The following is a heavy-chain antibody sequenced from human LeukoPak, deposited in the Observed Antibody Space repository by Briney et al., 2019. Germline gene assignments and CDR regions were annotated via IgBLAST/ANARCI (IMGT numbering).Heavy chain of an antibody. D-gene: IGHD2/OR15-2a*01. CDR1: GFTFSSYS. CDR2: ISSSSSYI. Sequence: GGSLRLSCAASGFTFSSYSMNWVRQAPGKGLEWVSSISSSSSYIYYADSVKGRFTISRDNAKNSLYLQMNSLRAEDTAVYYCASQQSFHYYYMDVWGKGTTVTVSS. V-gene: IGHV3-21*01. J-gene: IGHJ6*03. CDR3: ASQQSFHYYYMDV.